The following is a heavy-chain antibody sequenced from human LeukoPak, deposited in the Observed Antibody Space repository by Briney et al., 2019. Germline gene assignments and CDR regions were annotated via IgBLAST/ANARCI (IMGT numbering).Heavy chain of an antibody. CDR1: GYTLTSYA. CDR3: ARPYGSGSYYNPFDY. Sequence: ASVKVSCKASGYTLTSYAMHWVRQAPGQRLEWMGWINAGNGNTKYSQKFQGRVTITRDTSASTAYMELSSLRSEDTAVYYCARPYGSGSYYNPFDYWGQGTLVTVSS. D-gene: IGHD3-10*01. V-gene: IGHV1-3*01. J-gene: IGHJ4*02. CDR2: INAGNGNT.